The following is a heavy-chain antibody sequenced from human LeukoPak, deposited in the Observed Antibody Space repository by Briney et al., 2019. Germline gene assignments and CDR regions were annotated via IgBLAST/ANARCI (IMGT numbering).Heavy chain of an antibody. J-gene: IGHJ6*02. V-gene: IGHV4-59*08. Sequence: SETLSLTCTVSGGSISGYYWSWIRLPPGKGLEWIAYIHYSGTTNYNPSLRSRVTISVDTSKNQFSLKVNSVTATDTAVYFCAKHDSYALGSHPLDVWGQGTTVIVSS. CDR3: AKHDSYALGSHPLDV. D-gene: IGHD3-10*01. CDR1: GGSISGYY. CDR2: IHYSGTT.